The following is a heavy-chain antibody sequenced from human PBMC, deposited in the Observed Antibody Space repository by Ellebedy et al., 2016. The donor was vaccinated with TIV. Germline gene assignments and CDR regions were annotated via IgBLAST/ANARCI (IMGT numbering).Heavy chain of an antibody. CDR3: VRDSPGAARHY. J-gene: IGHJ4*02. CDR1: GFTFSSYN. V-gene: IGHV3-21*01. Sequence: GGSLRLXXAASGFTFSSYNMNWVRQAPGKGLDWVSSISPRSTYIYYAESVKGRFTVSRDNAKNLLYLQMNGLRVDDTAVYFCVRDSPGAARHYWGQGTLVTVSS. D-gene: IGHD6-6*01. CDR2: ISPRSTYI.